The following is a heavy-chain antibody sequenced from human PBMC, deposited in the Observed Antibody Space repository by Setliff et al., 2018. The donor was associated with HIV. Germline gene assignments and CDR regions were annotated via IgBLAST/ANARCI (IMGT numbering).Heavy chain of an antibody. J-gene: IGHJ4*02. V-gene: IGHV4-38-2*02. D-gene: IGHD3-10*01. CDR1: DYAFTAGYL. CDR3: ARDRYAGEIDY. CDR2: IHHSGSS. Sequence: SETLSLTCSVSDYAFTAGYLWGWFRQPPGKGLEWIASIHHSGSSYYMPSLKSRLTISIDTSKNQFSLKMSSVTAADTAVYYCARDRYAGEIDYWGQGTLVTVSS.